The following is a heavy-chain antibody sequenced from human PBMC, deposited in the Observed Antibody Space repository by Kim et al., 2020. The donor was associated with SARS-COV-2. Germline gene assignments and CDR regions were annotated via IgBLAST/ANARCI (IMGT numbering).Heavy chain of an antibody. CDR2: IYYSGST. J-gene: IGHJ3*02. V-gene: IGHV4-59*01. CDR1: GGSISSYY. D-gene: IGHD2-21*01. Sequence: SETLSLTCTVSGGSISSYYWSWIRQPPGKGLEWIGYIYYSGSTNYNPSLKSRVTISVDTSKNQFSLKLSSVTAADTAVYYCAREVISGDGDIWGQGTMVTVSS. CDR3: AREVISGDGDI.